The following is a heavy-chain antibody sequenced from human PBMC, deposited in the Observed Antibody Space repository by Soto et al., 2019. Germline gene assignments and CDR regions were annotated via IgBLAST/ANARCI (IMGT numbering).Heavy chain of an antibody. Sequence: GGSLRLSCAASGFTFSTYAMSWVRQAPGKGLEWVSGLSGSSGSIYYADSVKGRFTISRDNSMNTLYLQMKSLRAEDTAVYYCAKVSSSWYAGFFDRWGQGTPVTVAS. V-gene: IGHV3-23*01. D-gene: IGHD6-13*01. CDR2: LSGSSGSI. CDR1: GFTFSTYA. J-gene: IGHJ4*02. CDR3: AKVSSSWYAGFFDR.